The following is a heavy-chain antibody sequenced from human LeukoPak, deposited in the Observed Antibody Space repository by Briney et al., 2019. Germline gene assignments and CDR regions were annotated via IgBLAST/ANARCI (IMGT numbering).Heavy chain of an antibody. V-gene: IGHV4-39*07. J-gene: IGHJ3*02. CDR2: IHYSGST. CDR1: GGSISSSTYY. Sequence: SETLSLTCTVSGGSISSSTYYWGWIRRPPGEGLEWIGNIHYSGSTNYNPSLKSRVTISADTSKNQFSLKLSSVTAADTAVYYCAGFTRGFSSVTFDHDAFDIWGQGTMVTVSS. CDR3: AGFTRGFSSVTFDHDAFDI. D-gene: IGHD3-22*01.